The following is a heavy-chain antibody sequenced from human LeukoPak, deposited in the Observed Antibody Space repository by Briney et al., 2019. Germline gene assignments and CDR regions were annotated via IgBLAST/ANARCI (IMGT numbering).Heavy chain of an antibody. CDR3: ARAAGGDDAFDI. CDR2: IYYSGST. J-gene: IGHJ3*02. CDR1: GGSISSYY. V-gene: IGHV4-59*01. Sequence: SETLSLTCTVSGGSISSYYWSWIRQPPGKGLEWIGYIYYSGSTNYNPSLKSRVTISVDTSKNQFSLKLSSVTAADTAVYYCARAAGGDDAFDIWGQGTMVTVSS.